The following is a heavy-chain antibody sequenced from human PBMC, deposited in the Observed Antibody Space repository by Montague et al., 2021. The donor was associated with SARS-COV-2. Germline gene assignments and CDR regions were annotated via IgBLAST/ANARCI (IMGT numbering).Heavy chain of an antibody. CDR3: ARDRPESWRISPGLAGLFATVVHSASGMDV. CDR2: IQTSGTS. CDR1: GDSMTSGSHF. J-gene: IGHJ6*01. V-gene: IGHV4-61*09. Sequence: TLSLTCTVSGDSMTSGSHFWTWIRQPAGKGLEWIGHIQTSGTSNYNPSLRDRVSLSIDTSRNQFSLQLRSVTAADTAIYYCARDRPESWRISPGLAGLFATVVHSASGMDVWGRGTTVIVSP. D-gene: IGHD3-22*01.